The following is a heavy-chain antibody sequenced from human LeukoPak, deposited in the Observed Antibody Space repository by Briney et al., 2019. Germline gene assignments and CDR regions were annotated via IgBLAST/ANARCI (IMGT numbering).Heavy chain of an antibody. Sequence: SVKVSCKASGGTFTSYAISWVRQAPGQGLEWMGRIIPILGIANYAQKFQGRVTITADKSTSTAYMELSSLRSEDTAVYDCARDRFLAAAGYNWFDPWGQGTLGTVSA. V-gene: IGHV1-69*04. CDR3: ARDRFLAAAGYNWFDP. J-gene: IGHJ5*02. CDR1: GGTFTSYA. D-gene: IGHD6-13*01. CDR2: IIPILGIA.